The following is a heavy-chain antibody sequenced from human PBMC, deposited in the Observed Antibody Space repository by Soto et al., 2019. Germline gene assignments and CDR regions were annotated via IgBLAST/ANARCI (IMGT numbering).Heavy chain of an antibody. J-gene: IGHJ2*01. CDR2: IYYSGSS. Sequence: QVQLQESGPGLVKPSQTLSLTCTVSGGSISSGGYYWSWIRQHPGKGLEWIGHIYYSGSSYYNPSLKSRVTIAVDTSKNQFSLKLSSVPAADTAVYYCARFLTGDFWSGSIRYFDLWGRGTLVTVSS. V-gene: IGHV4-31*03. CDR1: GGSISSGGYY. D-gene: IGHD3-3*01. CDR3: ARFLTGDFWSGSIRYFDL.